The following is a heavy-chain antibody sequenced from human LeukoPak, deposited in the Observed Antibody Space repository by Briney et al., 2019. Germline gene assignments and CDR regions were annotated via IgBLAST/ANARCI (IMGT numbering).Heavy chain of an antibody. CDR3: ARGGTSGWGTSNYYGMDV. J-gene: IGHJ6*02. D-gene: IGHD6-19*01. CDR1: GFIFSNYA. Sequence: GGSLSLSCAVSGFIFSNYAMNWVRQAPGKGLEWVSAISGSGGSTYYADSVKGRFTISRDNSKNTLYLQMNSLRVEDTGIYFCARGGTSGWGTSNYYGMDVWGLGTSVTVSS. CDR2: ISGSGGST. V-gene: IGHV3-23*01.